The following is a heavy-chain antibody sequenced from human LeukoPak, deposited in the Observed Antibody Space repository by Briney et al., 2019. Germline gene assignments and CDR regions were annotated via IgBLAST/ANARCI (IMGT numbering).Heavy chain of an antibody. J-gene: IGHJ4*02. CDR2: IKQDGSEK. CDR3: ARARGHSSSWYRFDY. D-gene: IGHD6-13*01. V-gene: IGHV3-7*01. CDR1: SGYW. Sequence: GGSLRLSCAAFSGYWMTWVRQAPGKGLEWVANIKQDGSEKYYVDSVKGRFTISRDNAKNSLYLQMNSLRAEDTAVYYCARARGHSSSWYRFDYWGQGTLVTVSS.